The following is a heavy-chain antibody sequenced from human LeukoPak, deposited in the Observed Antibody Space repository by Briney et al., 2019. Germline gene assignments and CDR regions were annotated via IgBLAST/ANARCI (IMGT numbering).Heavy chain of an antibody. CDR2: ISSNGGST. J-gene: IGHJ3*02. CDR1: VFTFSRYA. V-gene: IGHV3-64*01. D-gene: IGHD3-10*01. Sequence: GGSLSLSCAASVFTFSRYAMHWVRQAPGKGLEYVSAISSNGGSTYYANSVQGRFTISRDNSKNTQYLEMGSLRAEEIAVYYCARDSGFGITQDAFDIWGQGTMVTVSS. CDR3: ARDSGFGITQDAFDI.